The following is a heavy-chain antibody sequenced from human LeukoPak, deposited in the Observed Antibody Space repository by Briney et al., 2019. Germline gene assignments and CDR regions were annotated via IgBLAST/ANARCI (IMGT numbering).Heavy chain of an antibody. J-gene: IGHJ4*02. CDR2: ISSSSSTI. Sequence: PGGSLRLSCAASGFTFSSYSMNWVRQAPGKGLEWVSYISSSSSTIYYADSVKGRFTISRDNAKSSLYLQMNSLRAEDTAMYYCARDPLGRAADYWGQGSLVTVSS. CDR3: ARDPLGRAADY. V-gene: IGHV3-48*01. CDR1: GFTFSSYS. D-gene: IGHD7-27*01.